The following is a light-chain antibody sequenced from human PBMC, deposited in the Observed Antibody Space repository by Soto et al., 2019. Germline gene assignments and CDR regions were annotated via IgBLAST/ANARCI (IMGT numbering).Light chain of an antibody. J-gene: IGKJ5*01. CDR3: QQRNIWPPVT. Sequence: EIVMTQSPATLAVSPGETTRLSCRASQSINSDVAWYQQKLGQTPRLLIHGASTRATGIAARFSGSGSGTEFTLTISGLQSEDFATYYCQQRNIWPPVTFGQGTRLEIK. CDR2: GAS. CDR1: QSINSD. V-gene: IGKV3-15*01.